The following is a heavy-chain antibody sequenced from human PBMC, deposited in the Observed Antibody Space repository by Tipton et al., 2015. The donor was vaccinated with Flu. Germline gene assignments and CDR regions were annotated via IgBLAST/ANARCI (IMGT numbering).Heavy chain of an antibody. CDR2: IYHSGSN. J-gene: IGHJ2*01. Sequence: GLVKPSETLSLTCTVSGYSISSGYYWGWIRQPPGKGLEWIGSIYHSGSNYYNPSLKSRVTISVDTSKTQFSLRLSSVTAADTAVYYCARARGQVRNLPSEAMNWYFDLWGRGTLVTVS. V-gene: IGHV4-38-2*02. CDR1: GYSISSGYY. D-gene: IGHD3-10*01. CDR3: ARARGQVRNLPSEAMNWYFDL.